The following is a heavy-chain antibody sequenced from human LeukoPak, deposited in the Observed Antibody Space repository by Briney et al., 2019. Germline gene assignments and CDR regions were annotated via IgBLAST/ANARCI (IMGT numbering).Heavy chain of an antibody. CDR3: ARDYHGSGSLTTFDY. V-gene: IGHV1-46*01. CDR2: INPRGGST. Sequence: ASVKVSCKASGYTFTNFYMHRVRQAPGQGLEWMGIINPRGGSTTSAQKFQGRITLTRDTSTSTFYMELSSLKSQDTAVYYCARDYHGSGSLTTFDYWGQGTLVTVSS. D-gene: IGHD3-10*01. J-gene: IGHJ4*02. CDR1: GYTFTNFY.